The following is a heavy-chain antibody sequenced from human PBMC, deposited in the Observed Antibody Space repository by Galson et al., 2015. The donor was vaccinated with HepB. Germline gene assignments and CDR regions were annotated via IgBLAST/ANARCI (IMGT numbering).Heavy chain of an antibody. CDR1: GFTFSSYA. V-gene: IGHV3-23*01. Sequence: SLRLSCAASGFTFSSYAMSWVRQAPGKRLEWVSAISGSGGSTYYADSVKGRFTISRDNSKNTLYLQMNSLRAEDTAVYYCAREKYYYDSSGYDYWGQGTLVTVSP. CDR2: ISGSGGST. D-gene: IGHD3-22*01. J-gene: IGHJ4*02. CDR3: AREKYYYDSSGYDY.